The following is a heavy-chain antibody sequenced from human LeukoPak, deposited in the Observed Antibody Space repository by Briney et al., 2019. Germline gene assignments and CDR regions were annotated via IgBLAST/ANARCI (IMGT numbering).Heavy chain of an antibody. J-gene: IGHJ4*02. D-gene: IGHD6-19*01. V-gene: IGHV5-51*01. Sequence: GESLKISCKGSGYSFTSYWIGWVRQMPGKGLEWMGIVYPGDSDTRYSPSFQGRVTISADKSISTAYLQWSSLKASDTAMYYCARKIGSSYSSVDYWGQGTLVTVSS. CDR1: GYSFTSYW. CDR3: ARKIGSSYSSVDY. CDR2: VYPGDSDT.